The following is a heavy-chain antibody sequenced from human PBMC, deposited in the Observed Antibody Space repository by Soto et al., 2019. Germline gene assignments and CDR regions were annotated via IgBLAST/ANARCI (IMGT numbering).Heavy chain of an antibody. Sequence: GGSLRLSCAASGFTFSSYAMSWVRQAPGKGLEWVSAISGSGGSTYYADSVKGRFTISRDNSKNTLYLQMNSLRAEDTAVYYCAKGKRLGELSLRAPFDYWGQGTPVTVSS. CDR2: ISGSGGST. J-gene: IGHJ4*02. D-gene: IGHD3-16*02. CDR1: GFTFSSYA. CDR3: AKGKRLGELSLRAPFDY. V-gene: IGHV3-23*01.